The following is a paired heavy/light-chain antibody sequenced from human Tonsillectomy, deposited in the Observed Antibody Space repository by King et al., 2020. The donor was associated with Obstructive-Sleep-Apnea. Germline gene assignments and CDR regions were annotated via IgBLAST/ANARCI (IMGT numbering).Heavy chain of an antibody. Sequence: QVQLVESGGGVVQPGRSLRLSCAASGFTFSTYAMHWVRQAPGKGLEWVAVISHDGNNKYYADSVKGRFTISRDDSKNTLYLQMNSLRAEDTAVYYCARDRSGFLEWFVYYHMDAWGQGTTVTVSS. V-gene: IGHV3-30*04. CDR3: ARDRSGFLEWFVYYHMDA. J-gene: IGHJ6*02. D-gene: IGHD3-3*01. CDR2: ISHDGNNK. CDR1: GFTFSTYA.
Light chain of an antibody. CDR3: QQETS. Sequence: EIVLTQSPATLSLSPGERATLSCRASQSISSYLAWYQQKPGQAPRLLIYDASNRATGIPARFSGSGSGTDFTLTISSLEPEDFAVYYCQQETSFGPGTKVDIK. J-gene: IGKJ3*01. CDR2: DAS. CDR1: QSISSY. V-gene: IGKV3-11*01.